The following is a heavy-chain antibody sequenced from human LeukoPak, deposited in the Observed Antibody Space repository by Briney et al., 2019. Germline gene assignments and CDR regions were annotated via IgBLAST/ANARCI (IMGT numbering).Heavy chain of an antibody. CDR3: TRGPRDDP. J-gene: IGHJ5*02. CDR2: VHPKSGDT. Sequence: ASVKVSCKASGYPFSTYEINWVRQAPGQGLEWMGWVHPKSGDTAYAQKFQDRVTMTRDTSISTVYMELSSLRSEDTAMYFCTRGPRDDPWGQGTPVTVSS. CDR1: GYPFSTYE. V-gene: IGHV1-8*01.